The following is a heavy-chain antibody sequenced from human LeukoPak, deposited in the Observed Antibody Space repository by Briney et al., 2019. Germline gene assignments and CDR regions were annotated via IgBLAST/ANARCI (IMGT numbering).Heavy chain of an antibody. D-gene: IGHD6-19*01. CDR1: GGTFSSYA. CDR3: ARDPPGYSSSINISDY. V-gene: IGHV1-69*04. J-gene: IGHJ4*02. Sequence: GSSVNVSCKASGGTFSSYAISWVRQAPGQGLEWMGRIIPILGIANYAQKFQGRVTITADKSTSTAYMELSSLRSEDTAVYYCARDPPGYSSSINISDYWGQGTLVTVSS. CDR2: IIPILGIA.